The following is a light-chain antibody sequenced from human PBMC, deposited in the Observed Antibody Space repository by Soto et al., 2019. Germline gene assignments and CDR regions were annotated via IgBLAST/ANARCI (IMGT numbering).Light chain of an antibody. Sequence: QSALTQPASVSGCPGQSITISFTGTSSEVGGYNYVSWYQQHPGKAPKLMIYDVSNRPSGVSNRFSGSKSGNTASLTISGLQAEDEADYYCSSYTSSRTLYVFGTGTKVTVL. CDR2: DVS. J-gene: IGLJ1*01. CDR1: SSEVGGYNY. V-gene: IGLV2-14*01. CDR3: SSYTSSRTLYV.